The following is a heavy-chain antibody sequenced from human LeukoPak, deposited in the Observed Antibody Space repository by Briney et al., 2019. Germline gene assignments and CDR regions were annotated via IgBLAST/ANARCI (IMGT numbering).Heavy chain of an antibody. Sequence: TGRSLRLSCAASGFTFSSYGMHWVRQAPGKGLEWVAVIWYDGSNKYYADSVKGRFTISRDNSKNTLYLQMNSLRAEDTAVYYCARSGYSYGTPRDYFDYWGQGTLVTVSS. J-gene: IGHJ4*02. D-gene: IGHD5-18*01. CDR1: GFTFSSYG. V-gene: IGHV3-33*01. CDR3: ARSGYSYGTPRDYFDY. CDR2: IWYDGSNK.